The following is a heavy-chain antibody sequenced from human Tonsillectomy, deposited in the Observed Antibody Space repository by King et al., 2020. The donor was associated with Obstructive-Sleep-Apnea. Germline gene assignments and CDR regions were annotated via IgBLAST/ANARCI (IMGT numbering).Heavy chain of an antibody. CDR1: GFTFSSYA. J-gene: IGHJ3*02. CDR3: AKDHAMIVVETDAFDI. CDR2: ISGSGGST. Sequence: VQLVESGGGLVQPGGSLRLSCAASGFTFSSYAMSWVRQAPGKGLEWVSAISGSGGSTYYADSVKGRFTISRDNSKNTLYLQMNSLRAEDTAVYYCAKDHAMIVVETDAFDIWGQGTMVTVSS. D-gene: IGHD3-22*01. V-gene: IGHV3-23*04.